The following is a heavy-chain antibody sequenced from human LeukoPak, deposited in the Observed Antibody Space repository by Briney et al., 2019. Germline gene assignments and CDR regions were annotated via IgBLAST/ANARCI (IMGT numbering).Heavy chain of an antibody. Sequence: SETLSLTCAVYGGSFSGYYWSWIRQPPGKGLEWIGEINHSGSTNYNPSLKSRVTISVDTSKNQFSLKLSSVTAADTAVYYCARASAYCGGDCYYNAFDIWGQGTMVTVSS. CDR1: GGSFSGYY. V-gene: IGHV4-34*01. CDR2: INHSGST. D-gene: IGHD2-21*02. J-gene: IGHJ3*02. CDR3: ARASAYCGGDCYYNAFDI.